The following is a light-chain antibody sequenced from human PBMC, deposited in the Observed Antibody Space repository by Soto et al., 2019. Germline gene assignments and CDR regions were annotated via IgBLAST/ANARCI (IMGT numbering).Light chain of an antibody. J-gene: IGLJ1*01. Sequence: QSVLTQPRSVSGSPGQSVTISCTGTSSDVGTYNYVSWYQQHPDKAPTLILYDVDKRPSGVPDRFSGSKSGNTASLTISGLQAEDEADYYCCSFADTSTFVFGTGTKLTVL. CDR1: SSDVGTYNY. CDR3: CSFADTSTFV. CDR2: DVD. V-gene: IGLV2-11*01.